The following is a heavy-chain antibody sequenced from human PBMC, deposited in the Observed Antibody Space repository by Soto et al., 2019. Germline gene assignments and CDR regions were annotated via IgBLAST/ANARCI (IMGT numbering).Heavy chain of an antibody. V-gene: IGHV1-69*04. CDR2: IIPILGIA. Sequence: ASVKVSCKASGGTFSSYTISWVRQAPGQGLEWMGRIIPILGIANYAQKFQGRVTITADKSTSTAYMELSSLRSEDTAVYYCARDLVVVVAASPHYYYMDFWGKGTTVTVSS. CDR1: GGTFSSYT. CDR3: ARDLVVVVAASPHYYYMDF. J-gene: IGHJ6*03. D-gene: IGHD2-15*01.